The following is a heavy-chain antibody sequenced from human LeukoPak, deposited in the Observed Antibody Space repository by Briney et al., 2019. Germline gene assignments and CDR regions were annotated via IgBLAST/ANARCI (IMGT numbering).Heavy chain of an antibody. CDR1: GFTFSTYG. Sequence: PGGSLRLSCAASGFTFSTYGMHWVRQAPGQGLEWVAVISYDGSNKYYADSVKGRFTISRDNSKNTLYLQMISLRAEDTAVYYCAKIRGNLRANYLDYWGQGTLVTVSS. CDR3: AKIRGNLRANYLDY. J-gene: IGHJ4*02. V-gene: IGHV3-30*18. CDR2: ISYDGSNK. D-gene: IGHD1-7*01.